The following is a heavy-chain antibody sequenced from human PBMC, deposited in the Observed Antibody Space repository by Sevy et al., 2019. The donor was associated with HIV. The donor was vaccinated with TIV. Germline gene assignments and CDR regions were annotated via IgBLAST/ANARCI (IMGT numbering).Heavy chain of an antibody. V-gene: IGHV3-21*01. D-gene: IGHD3-10*01. J-gene: IGHJ4*02. Sequence: GGSLRLSCAASGFTFSSYSMNWVRQAPGKGLEWVSSISSSSSYIYYADSVKGRFTISRDNAKNSLYLQMNSLRAEDTAVYYCARVGSGSYYLVGTNEPYFDYWGQGTLVTVSS. CDR3: ARVGSGSYYLVGTNEPYFDY. CDR1: GFTFSSYS. CDR2: ISSSSSYI.